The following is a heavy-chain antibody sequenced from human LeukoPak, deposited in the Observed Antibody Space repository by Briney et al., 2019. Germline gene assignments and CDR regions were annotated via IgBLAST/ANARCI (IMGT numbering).Heavy chain of an antibody. CDR1: GSSINSYY. Sequence: SETLSLTCTVSGSSINSYYWSWIRQPPGKGLEWIGYIYYGGSSNHNPSLKSRVAMSVDTSKNQFSLRLSSVTAADTAVYYCARGFRPVEYWGQGTLVTVSS. CDR3: ARGFRPVEY. CDR2: IYYGGSS. V-gene: IGHV4-59*01. J-gene: IGHJ4*02. D-gene: IGHD6-6*01.